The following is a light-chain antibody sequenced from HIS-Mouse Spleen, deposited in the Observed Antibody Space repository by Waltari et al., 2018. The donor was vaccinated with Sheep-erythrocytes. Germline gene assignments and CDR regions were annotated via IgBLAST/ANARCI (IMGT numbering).Light chain of an antibody. CDR1: KLGDTY. CDR2: QDS. V-gene: IGLV3-1*01. J-gene: IGLJ1*01. Sequence: SYELTQPPSVSVSPGQTASITCSGDKLGDTYACWYQQKPGQSPVLVIYQDSKRPSGIPERFSGSNSGNTATLTISGLQAEDEADYYCCSYAGSYNHVFATGTKVTVL. CDR3: CSYAGSYNHV.